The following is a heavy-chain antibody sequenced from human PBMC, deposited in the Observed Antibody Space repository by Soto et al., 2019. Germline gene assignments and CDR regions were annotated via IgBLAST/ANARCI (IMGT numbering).Heavy chain of an antibody. CDR3: VQSRCGGDCLEIYSSHAYNGLDV. CDR2: LYWDDDK. V-gene: IGHV2-5*02. Sequence: QVTLKESGPTLVKPTQTLTLTCTVSGLSLRTTGVGVGWVRQPPGKALEWLALLYWDDDKRYSPSLRSRLTIRKDISEKQVVPTMTNMDTVDTATYYCVQSRCGGDCLEIYSSHAYNGLDVWGQGTTVTVSS. D-gene: IGHD2-21*02. CDR1: GLSLRTTGVG. J-gene: IGHJ6*02.